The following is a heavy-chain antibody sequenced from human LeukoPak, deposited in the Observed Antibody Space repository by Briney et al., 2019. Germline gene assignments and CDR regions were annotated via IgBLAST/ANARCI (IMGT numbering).Heavy chain of an antibody. V-gene: IGHV3-43*02. J-gene: IGHJ4*02. Sequence: GGSLRLSCAASGFTFDDYTMHWVRQAPRKGLEWVSLISGNGGSTAYADSVKGRFTISRDNSKNSLYLQMNSLRTEDTALYYCAKDKSQQLVHYFDYWGQGTPVTVSS. CDR2: ISGNGGST. CDR1: GFTFDDYT. CDR3: AKDKSQQLVHYFDY. D-gene: IGHD6-13*01.